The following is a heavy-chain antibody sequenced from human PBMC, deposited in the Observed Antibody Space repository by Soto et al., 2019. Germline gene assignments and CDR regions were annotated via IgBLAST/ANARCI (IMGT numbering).Heavy chain of an antibody. D-gene: IGHD3-3*01. CDR1: GFTFSYYA. CDR2: ISSNGGGT. CDR3: ARSNHDFWSGYPQGFFDY. J-gene: IGHJ4*02. V-gene: IGHV3-64*02. Sequence: PGGSLRLSCAASGFTFSYYAVSWVRQAPGKGLEYVSTISSNGGGTFYADSVEGRFTISRDNSKNTLYLQVGSLRPEDMAVYYCARSNHDFWSGYPQGFFDYWGQGTLVTVSS.